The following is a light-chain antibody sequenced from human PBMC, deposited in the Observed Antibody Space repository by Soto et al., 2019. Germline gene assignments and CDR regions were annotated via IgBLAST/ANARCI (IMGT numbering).Light chain of an antibody. J-gene: IGLJ1*01. Sequence: QSVLTQPPSASGTPGQRVTISCSGSSSNIGSNTVNWYQQLPGTAPKLLIYNNIQRPSGVPDRFSGSTYGTSASLAISGLQAEDEADYYCAAWDDSLNGLVFGTGTKLTVL. V-gene: IGLV1-44*01. CDR3: AAWDDSLNGLV. CDR2: NNI. CDR1: SSNIGSNT.